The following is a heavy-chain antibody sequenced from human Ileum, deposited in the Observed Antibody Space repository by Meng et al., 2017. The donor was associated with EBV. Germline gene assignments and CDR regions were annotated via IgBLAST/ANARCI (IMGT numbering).Heavy chain of an antibody. D-gene: IGHD3-16*01. CDR1: GDSIISTDTW. Sequence: QEQDPGLVKPSGTSSFTCGFSGDSIISTDTWWSWVRQPPGKGLEWIGEIFHAGNTNYNPSLKSQVTMSVDTSKNQFSLNLSSVTAADSAVYYCARGSHYTWDVWGQGTLVTVSS. CDR2: IFHAGNT. V-gene: IGHV4-4*02. CDR3: ARGSHYTWDV. J-gene: IGHJ4*02.